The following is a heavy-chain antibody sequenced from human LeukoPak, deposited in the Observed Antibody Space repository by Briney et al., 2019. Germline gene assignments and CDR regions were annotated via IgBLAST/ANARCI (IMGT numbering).Heavy chain of an antibody. J-gene: IGHJ6*03. CDR2: INTDGSST. V-gene: IGHV3-74*01. CDR3: AREDYDFWSGYYMPYYYYCYMDV. D-gene: IGHD3-3*01. Sequence: GGSLRLSCAASGFTFSSYWMHWVRQAPGKGLVWVSRINTDGSSTIYADSLKGRFTISGDNAKDTLYLQMNSLRAEDTAVYYCAREDYDFWSGYYMPYYYYCYMDVWGKGTTVTVSS. CDR1: GFTFSSYW.